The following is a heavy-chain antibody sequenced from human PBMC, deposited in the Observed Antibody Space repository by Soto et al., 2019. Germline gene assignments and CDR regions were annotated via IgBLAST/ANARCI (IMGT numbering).Heavy chain of an antibody. D-gene: IGHD1-7*01. CDR1: GLSVSATP. CDR2: IYSGDST. V-gene: IGHV3-53*05. Sequence: FLIRSCAASGLSVSATPIIGFRQAPGKGLEWASVIYSGDSTYYAGSMKGRFTISKDTSRSQVFLQMNSLSAEDTAVYYCARLATVTTLDYWAQGSMVTVSS. CDR3: ARLATVTTLDY. J-gene: IGHJ4*02.